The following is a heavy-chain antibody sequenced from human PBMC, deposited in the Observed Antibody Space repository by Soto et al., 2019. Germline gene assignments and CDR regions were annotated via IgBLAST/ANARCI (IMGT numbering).Heavy chain of an antibody. CDR3: ARDVSSDTTGFRGYDL. CDR1: GGTVSSYA. V-gene: IGHV1-69*01. J-gene: IGHJ4*02. Sequence: QLHLVQSGAEVKKAGSSVKVSCKASGGTVSSYAITWVRQAPGKGLEWMGVFIPIFVSAHYAPKFQSRSTITADESTSTAYMELSGLTSEDTAIYYCARDVSSDTTGFRGYDLWGQGTQVTVSS. D-gene: IGHD3-10*01. CDR2: FIPIFVSA.